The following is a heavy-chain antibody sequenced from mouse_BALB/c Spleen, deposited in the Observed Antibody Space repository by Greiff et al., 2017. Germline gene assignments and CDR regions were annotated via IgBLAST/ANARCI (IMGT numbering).Heavy chain of an antibody. CDR1: GYSITSDYA. Sequence: EVQGVESGPGLVKPSQSLSLTCTVTGYSITSDYAWNWIRQFPGNKLEWMGYISYSGSTSYNPSLKSRISITRDTSKNQFFLQLNSVTTEDTATYYCARSGMGYGNYLAWFAYWGQGTLVTVSA. V-gene: IGHV3-2*02. CDR3: ARSGMGYGNYLAWFAY. D-gene: IGHD2-1*01. CDR2: ISYSGST. J-gene: IGHJ3*01.